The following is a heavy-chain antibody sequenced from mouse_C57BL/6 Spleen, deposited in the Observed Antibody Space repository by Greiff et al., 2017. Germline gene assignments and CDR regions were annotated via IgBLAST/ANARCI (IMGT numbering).Heavy chain of an antibody. D-gene: IGHD1-1*01. CDR1: GYTFTSYW. Sequence: QVQLQQPGAELVMPGASVKLSCKASGYTFTSYWMHWVKQRPGQGLEWIGEIDPSDSYTNYNQKFMGKSTLTVDKSSSTAYMQLSSLTSEDSAVYYCVARYYYFDYWGQGTTLTVSS. V-gene: IGHV1-69*01. J-gene: IGHJ2*01. CDR2: IDPSDSYT. CDR3: VARYYYFDY.